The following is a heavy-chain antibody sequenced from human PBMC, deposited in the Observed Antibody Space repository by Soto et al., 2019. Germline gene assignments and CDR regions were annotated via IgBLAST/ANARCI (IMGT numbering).Heavy chain of an antibody. D-gene: IGHD3-10*01. J-gene: IGHJ3*02. CDR1: GGSISSSNW. CDR2: IYHSGST. CDR3: ARASGPLSPLWFGDHGGAFDI. V-gene: IGHV4-4*02. Sequence: QVQLQESGPGLVKPSGTLSLTCAVSGGSISSSNWWSWVRQPPGKGLEWIGEIYHSGSTNYNPSLKSRVIISVDKSKNQFSLKLSSVTAADTAVYYCARASGPLSPLWFGDHGGAFDIWGQGTMVTVSS.